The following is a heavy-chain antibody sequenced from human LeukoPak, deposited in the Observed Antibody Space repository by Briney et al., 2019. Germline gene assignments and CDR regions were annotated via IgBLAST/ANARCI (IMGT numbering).Heavy chain of an antibody. CDR3: ARVRYNWNYDLDY. CDR1: GYTFTGYY. CDR2: INPNSGGT. V-gene: IGHV1-2*02. J-gene: IGHJ4*02. Sequence: ASVKVSCKASGYTFTGYYMHWVRQAPGQGLEWMGWINPNSGGTNYAQKFQGRVTMTRDTSISTAYMELSRLRSDDTAAYYCARVRYNWNYDLDYWGQGTLVTVSS. D-gene: IGHD1-7*01.